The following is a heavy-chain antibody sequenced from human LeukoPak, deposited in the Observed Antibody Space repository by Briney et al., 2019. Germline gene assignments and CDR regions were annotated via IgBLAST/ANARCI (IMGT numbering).Heavy chain of an antibody. D-gene: IGHD3-22*01. CDR1: GGTFSSYA. V-gene: IGHV1-69*04. CDR3: ARDRYYDSSGYYYGRFDY. J-gene: IGHJ4*02. CDR2: IIPILGIA. Sequence: ASVKVSCKASGGTFSSYAISWVRQAPGQGLGWMGRIIPILGIANYAQKFQGRVTITADKSTSTAYMELSSLRSEDTAVYYCARDRYYDSSGYYYGRFDYWGQGTLVTVSS.